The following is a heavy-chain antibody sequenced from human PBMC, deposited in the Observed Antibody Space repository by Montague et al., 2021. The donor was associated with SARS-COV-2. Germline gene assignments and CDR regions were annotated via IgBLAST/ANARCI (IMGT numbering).Heavy chain of an antibody. CDR1: GGSISSSSYY. V-gene: IGHV4-39*01. CDR3: ATYYDILTGYYIDAFDL. J-gene: IGHJ3*01. CDR2: IYYSGST. Sequence: SETLSLTCTVSGGSISSSSYYWGWIRQPPGKGLEWIGSIYYSGSTYYNPSLKSRVTISVDTSKNQFSLKLSSVTAADTAVYYCATYYDILTGYYIDAFDLWGQGTMVTVSS. D-gene: IGHD3-9*01.